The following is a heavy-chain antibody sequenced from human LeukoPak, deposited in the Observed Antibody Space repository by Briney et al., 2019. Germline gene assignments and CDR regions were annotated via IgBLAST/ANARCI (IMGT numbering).Heavy chain of an antibody. J-gene: IGHJ4*01. CDR1: GFIYSHYG. Sequence: PGRSLRLSCAASGFIYSHYGMHWVRQAPGKGLEWVAVIWSDGSNRFYAGSVRGRFTISRDNSQNTLFLQMNSLRAEDTAMYCCARDAQRGFDYSNSLEYWGHGTLVTVSS. V-gene: IGHV3-33*01. CDR2: IWSDGSNR. D-gene: IGHD4-11*01. CDR3: ARDAQRGFDYSNSLEY.